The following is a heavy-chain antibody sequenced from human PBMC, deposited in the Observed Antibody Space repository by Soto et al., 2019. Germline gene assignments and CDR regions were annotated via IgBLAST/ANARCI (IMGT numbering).Heavy chain of an antibody. D-gene: IGHD2-15*01. J-gene: IGHJ4*02. CDR3: ARSVDRYCSGGSCLYYFDY. Sequence: GASVKVSYKASGGTFSSYAISWVRQAPGQGLEWMGGIIPIFGTANYAQKFQGRVTITADKSTSTAYMELSSLRSEDTAVYYCARSVDRYCSGGSCLYYFDYWGQGTLVTVSS. CDR1: GGTFSSYA. V-gene: IGHV1-69*06. CDR2: IIPIFGTA.